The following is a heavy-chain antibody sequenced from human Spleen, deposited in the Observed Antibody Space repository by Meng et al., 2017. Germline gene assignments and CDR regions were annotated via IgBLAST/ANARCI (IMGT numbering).Heavy chain of an antibody. D-gene: IGHD4-23*01. CDR1: GSSISNTDYY. Sequence: QVQLPESGPGLVKPSQTLSLTCTVSGSSISNTDYYWSWIRQPPGKGLEWIGYIYYSGSTYYSPSLKSRVTISVDTSKNQFSLKLSSVTAADTAVYYCARLTPAIDYWGQGTLVTVSS. J-gene: IGHJ4*02. V-gene: IGHV4-30-4*01. CDR2: IYYSGST. CDR3: ARLTPAIDY.